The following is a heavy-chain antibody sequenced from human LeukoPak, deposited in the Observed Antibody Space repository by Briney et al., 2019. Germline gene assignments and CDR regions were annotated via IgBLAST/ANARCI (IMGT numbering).Heavy chain of an antibody. Sequence: GSLILSCAASGFTFSSYGMHWVRQAPGKGLEWVAVISYDGSNKYYADSVKGRFTISRDNSKNTLYLQMNSLRAEDTAVYYCAKDGSSGWPVDYWGQGTLVTVSS. J-gene: IGHJ4*02. CDR2: ISYDGSNK. V-gene: IGHV3-30*18. D-gene: IGHD6-19*01. CDR3: AKDGSSGWPVDY. CDR1: GFTFSSYG.